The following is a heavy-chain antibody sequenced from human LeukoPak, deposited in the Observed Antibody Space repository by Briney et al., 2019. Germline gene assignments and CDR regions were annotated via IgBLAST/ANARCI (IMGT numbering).Heavy chain of an antibody. V-gene: IGHV1-69*06. CDR2: IIPIFGTA. Sequence: SVKVSCKASGGTFSSYAISWVRQAPGQGLEWMGGIIPIFGTANYAQKFQGRVTMTEDTSTDTAYMELSSLRSEDTAVYYCATDLHGIVGSNFDYWGQGTLVTVSS. J-gene: IGHJ4*02. CDR1: GGTFSSYA. D-gene: IGHD1-26*01. CDR3: ATDLHGIVGSNFDY.